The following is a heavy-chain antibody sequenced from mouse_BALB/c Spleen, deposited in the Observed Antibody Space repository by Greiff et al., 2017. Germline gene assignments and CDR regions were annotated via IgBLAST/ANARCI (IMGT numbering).Heavy chain of an antibody. D-gene: IGHD1-1*01. J-gene: IGHJ1*01. CDR2: INSNGGST. CDR3: ARQYYGEGWYFDV. CDR1: GFTFSSYY. V-gene: IGHV5-6-2*01. Sequence: EVQLVESGGGLVKLGGSLKLSCAASGFTFSSYYMSWVRQTPEKRLELVAAINSNGGSTYYPDTVKGRFTISRDNAKNTLYLQMSSLKSEDTALYDWARQYYGEGWYFDVWGAGTTVTVAS.